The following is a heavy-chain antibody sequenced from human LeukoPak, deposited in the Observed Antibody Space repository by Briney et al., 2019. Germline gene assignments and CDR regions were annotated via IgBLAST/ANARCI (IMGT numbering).Heavy chain of an antibody. CDR3: AKEAYRNWFDP. Sequence: PGGSLRLSCAASGFTFDDYAMHWVRQAPGKGLEWVSGISWDSGSIGYADSVKGRFTISRDNAKSSLYLQMNSLRAEDTALYYCAKEAYRNWFDPWGQGTLVTVSS. D-gene: IGHD3-16*02. J-gene: IGHJ5*02. CDR2: ISWDSGSI. CDR1: GFTFDDYA. V-gene: IGHV3-9*01.